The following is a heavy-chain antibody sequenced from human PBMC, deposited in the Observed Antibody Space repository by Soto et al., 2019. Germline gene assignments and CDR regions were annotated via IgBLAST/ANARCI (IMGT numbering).Heavy chain of an antibody. CDR2: ISGSGTNT. CDR1: GFTFSSYV. Sequence: EVRLLESGGGLIQPGGSLRLSCAASGFTFSSYVMSWVRQAPGTGLEWVSGISGSGTNTYYADSVKGRFTISRDNSKNPLYLQMTSLRAVDTAEYYCAKDNSPYSGYNSFDYWGEGTLVTVSS. J-gene: IGHJ4*02. CDR3: AKDNSPYSGYNSFDY. D-gene: IGHD5-12*01. V-gene: IGHV3-23*01.